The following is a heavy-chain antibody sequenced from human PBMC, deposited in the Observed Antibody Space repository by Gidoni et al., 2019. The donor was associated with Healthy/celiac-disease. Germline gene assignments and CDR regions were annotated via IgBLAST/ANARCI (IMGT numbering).Heavy chain of an antibody. D-gene: IGHD2-2*01. CDR1: GFTFSSYG. V-gene: IGHV3-33*01. CDR2: IWYDGSNK. Sequence: QVQLVESGGGVVQPGRSLRLSCAASGFTFSSYGMHWVRQAPGKGLEGVAVIWYDGSNKYYADSVKGRFTISRDNSKNTLYLQMNSLRAEDTAVYYCAREGYCSSTSCYSHDAFDIWGQGTMVTVSS. J-gene: IGHJ3*02. CDR3: AREGYCSSTSCYSHDAFDI.